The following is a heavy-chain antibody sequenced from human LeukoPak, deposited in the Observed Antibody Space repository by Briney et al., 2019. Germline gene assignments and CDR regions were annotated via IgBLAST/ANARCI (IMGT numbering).Heavy chain of an antibody. V-gene: IGHV3-48*01. J-gene: IGHJ4*02. CDR1: GFTFSSYS. CDR3: ARYPGLDY. Sequence: PGGSLRLSCAASGFTFSSYSMNWVRQAPGKGLEWVSYISSGSSTIYYADSVKGRFTISRDNAKNSLYLQMNSLRAEDTAVYYCARYPGLDYWGQGTLVTVSS. D-gene: IGHD6-19*01. CDR2: ISSGSSTI.